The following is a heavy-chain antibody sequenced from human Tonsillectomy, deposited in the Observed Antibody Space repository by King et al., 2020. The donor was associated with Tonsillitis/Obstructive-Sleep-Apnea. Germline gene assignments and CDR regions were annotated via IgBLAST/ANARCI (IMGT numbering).Heavy chain of an antibody. CDR1: GGSFSNYY. Sequence: VQLQQWGAGLLKPSETLSLTCAVYGGSFSNYYWTWIRQPPGKGLEWIGEINHSGSTNYNPSLKSRVTISVDTSKNQFSLKLSSVTAADTAVYYCARGVPYYYGSGSYYTEHYYYYMYVWGKGTTVTVSS. CDR2: INHSGST. V-gene: IGHV4-34*01. D-gene: IGHD3-10*01. CDR3: ARGVPYYYGSGSYYTEHYYYYMYV. J-gene: IGHJ6*03.